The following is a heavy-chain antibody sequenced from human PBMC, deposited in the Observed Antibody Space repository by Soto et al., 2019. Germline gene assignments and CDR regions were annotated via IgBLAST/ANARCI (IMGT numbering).Heavy chain of an antibody. D-gene: IGHD4-17*01. Sequence: PSETLSLTCTVSGGSISSSRCHWGWIRQPPGKGLEWIASIKYSGTTFYNPSLKSRVTLSVDTSKNQFALKLSSVTAADTAVYYCARHSYGELDYWGQGTLVTVSS. V-gene: IGHV4-39*01. J-gene: IGHJ4*02. CDR2: IKYSGTT. CDR1: GGSISSSRCH. CDR3: ARHSYGELDY.